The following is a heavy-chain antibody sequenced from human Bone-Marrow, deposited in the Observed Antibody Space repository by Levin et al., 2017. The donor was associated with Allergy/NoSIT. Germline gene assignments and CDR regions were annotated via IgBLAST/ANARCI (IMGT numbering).Heavy chain of an antibody. V-gene: IGHV3-66*01. CDR1: DFIVGSNY. D-gene: IGHD5-12*01. CDR2: IHSAGSA. Sequence: AASVKVSCAASDFIVGSNYMSWVRQAPGKGLDWVSVIHSAGSAYYADSVKGRFSISRDNSKNTLYLQMNSLRAEDTAVYYCVARSNGMDVWGQGTTVTVSS. J-gene: IGHJ6*02. CDR3: VARSNGMDV.